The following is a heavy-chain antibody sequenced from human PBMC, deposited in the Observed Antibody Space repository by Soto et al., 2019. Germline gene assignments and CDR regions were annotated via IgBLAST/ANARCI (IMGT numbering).Heavy chain of an antibody. Sequence: EVQLAESGGGMVQPGGSLRLSCVASGFTFSSYDMHWVRQAPGKGLEYVSSISSNGGTTYYGNSVKGRFTISRDNSKNTLDLQMGSLRAADMAVYYCVRRVSGNYDYWGQGTLVTVSS. CDR1: GFTFSSYD. V-gene: IGHV3-64*01. CDR3: VRRVSGNYDY. CDR2: ISSNGGTT. D-gene: IGHD1-7*01. J-gene: IGHJ4*02.